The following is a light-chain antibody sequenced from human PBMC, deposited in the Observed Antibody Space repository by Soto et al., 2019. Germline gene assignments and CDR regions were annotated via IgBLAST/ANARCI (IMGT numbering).Light chain of an antibody. CDR3: QQRSIWPWT. J-gene: IGKJ1*01. CDR2: DAS. CDR1: QSVSNY. V-gene: IGKV3-11*01. Sequence: EIVLTQSPATLSLSPGERATLSCWASQSVSNYFVWYQQKPGQAPRLLIYDASKRATGIPARFSGSGSGTDFTLTISSLEPEDFAAYYCQQRSIWPWTFGQGTKV.